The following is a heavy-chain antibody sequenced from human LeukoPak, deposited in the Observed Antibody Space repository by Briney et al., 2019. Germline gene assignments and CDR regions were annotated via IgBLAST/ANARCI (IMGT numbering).Heavy chain of an antibody. J-gene: IGHJ4*02. Sequence: SETLSLTCTVSGGSISSSSYYWGWIRQPPGKGLEWIGSIYYSGSTYYNPSLKSRVTISVDTSKNQFSLKLSSVTAADTAVYYCARSHIGYWSNFDYWGQGTLVTVSS. CDR1: GGSISSSSYY. V-gene: IGHV4-39*07. D-gene: IGHD1-1*01. CDR3: ARSHIGYWSNFDY. CDR2: IYYSGST.